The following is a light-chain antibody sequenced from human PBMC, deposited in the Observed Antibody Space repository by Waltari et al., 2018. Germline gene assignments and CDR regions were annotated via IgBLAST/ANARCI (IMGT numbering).Light chain of an antibody. V-gene: IGKV3-11*01. CDR3: QHRRSWPLT. Sequence: IVLTQSPATLSLSPGEGATLSCRASQSVDSYLARYQQKPGQAPRLLIYDASKRATGIPVRFSGSGSGTDFTLTISSLEPEDFAFYYCQHRRSWPLTFGGGTKVEIK. CDR1: QSVDSY. J-gene: IGKJ4*01. CDR2: DAS.